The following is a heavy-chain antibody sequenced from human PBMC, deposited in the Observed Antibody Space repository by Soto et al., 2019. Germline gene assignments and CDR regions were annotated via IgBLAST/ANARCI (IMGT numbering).Heavy chain of an antibody. V-gene: IGHV3-30*03. Sequence: QVQLVESGGGVVQPGRSLRLSCAASGFTFSSYGMHWVRQAPGKGLEWVAVISYDGSNKYYEDSVKGRFTISRDNSKNTLYLQMNSLRAEDTAVYYCASDSSSWYRKDYGGQGTLVTVSS. J-gene: IGHJ4*02. CDR1: GFTFSSYG. CDR3: ASDSSSWYRKDY. CDR2: ISYDGSNK. D-gene: IGHD6-13*01.